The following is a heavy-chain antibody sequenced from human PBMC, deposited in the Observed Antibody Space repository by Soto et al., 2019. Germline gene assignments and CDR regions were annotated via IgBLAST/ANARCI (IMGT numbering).Heavy chain of an antibody. CDR1: GFSFSDYQ. CDR2: ISGNSADT. Sequence: QVQLVESGGGLVNPGGSLRLSCAASGFSFSDYQMTWIRQTPGKGFEWVSQISGNSADTQYADSVWGRFTVSRDNAKNSLYLHMNSLTAEDTGVYYCTKGGRRTSYYWNDWGQGTLVTVSS. V-gene: IGHV3-11*06. CDR3: TKGGRRTSYYWND. D-gene: IGHD1-1*01. J-gene: IGHJ1*01.